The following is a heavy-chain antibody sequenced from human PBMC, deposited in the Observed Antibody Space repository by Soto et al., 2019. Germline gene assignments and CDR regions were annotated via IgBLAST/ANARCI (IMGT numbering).Heavy chain of an antibody. Sequence: GGSLRLSCAASGFTFGDLGMSWVRHVPGKGLEWVCGIDWNGGTTGCVDSVKGRFTISRDNAKNSLYLQMNSLRAEDTAMYYCARALLRSWYYESSGYYQFDFWGQGTLVTVSS. D-gene: IGHD3-22*01. CDR3: ARALLRSWYYESSGYYQFDF. CDR1: GFTFGDLG. CDR2: IDWNGGTT. V-gene: IGHV3-20*04. J-gene: IGHJ4*02.